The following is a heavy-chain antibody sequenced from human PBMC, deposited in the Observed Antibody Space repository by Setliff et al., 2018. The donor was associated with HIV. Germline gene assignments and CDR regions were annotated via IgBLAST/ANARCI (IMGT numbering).Heavy chain of an antibody. D-gene: IGHD1-1*01. V-gene: IGHV3-11*06. Sequence: LRLSCAASGFSFSDYYMSWVRQAPGKGLEWLSYISSNSGSFTSYADSVKGRFTISRDNARNSLYLQMNSLRAEDTAVYFCAREKGCDGGTCGKAFDVWGQGTMVTVSS. CDR3: AREKGCDGGTCGKAFDV. J-gene: IGHJ3*01. CDR2: ISSNSGSFT. CDR1: GFSFSDYY.